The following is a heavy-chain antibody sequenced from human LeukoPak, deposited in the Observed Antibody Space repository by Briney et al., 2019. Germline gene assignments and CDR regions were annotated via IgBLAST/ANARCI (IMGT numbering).Heavy chain of an antibody. CDR3: ARGGYFGSSGYPNPLDY. J-gene: IGHJ4*02. V-gene: IGHV6-1*01. CDR1: GDSVSSNSAA. D-gene: IGHD3-22*01. CDR2: TYYRSKWYN. Sequence: SQTLSLTCAISGDSVSSNSAAWNWIRQSPSRGLEWLGRTYYRSKWYNDYAVSVKSRITINPDTSKNQFSLKLNSVSAADTAVYYCARGGYFGSSGYPNPLDYWGQGALVTVSS.